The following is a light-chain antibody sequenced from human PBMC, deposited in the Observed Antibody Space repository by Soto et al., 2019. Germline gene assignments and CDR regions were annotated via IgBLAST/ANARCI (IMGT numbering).Light chain of an antibody. J-gene: IGKJ1*01. Sequence: EIVLTQSPGTLSLSPGEGASLSCKASQSVYNNYLAWYQHKPGRSPRLLIYGASTRAAGIPDRFSGSGSGTDFTLTISSLQPEDSATYYCQQHNSSPWTFGLGTRVEIK. CDR1: QSVYNNY. CDR3: QQHNSSPWT. V-gene: IGKV3-20*01. CDR2: GAS.